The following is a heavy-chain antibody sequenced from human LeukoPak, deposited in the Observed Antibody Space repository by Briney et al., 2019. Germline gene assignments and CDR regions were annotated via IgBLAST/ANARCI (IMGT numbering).Heavy chain of an antibody. V-gene: IGHV4-34*01. CDR1: GGSLSGYY. CDR3: ARGRGEGRGIAMVRGVRAPSYNWFDP. D-gene: IGHD3-10*01. Sequence: SETLSLTCAVYGGSLSGYYWSWIRQPPGKGLEWIGEINHSGGTNYNPSLKSRVTISVDTYKNQFSLKLSSVTAADTAVYYCARGRGEGRGIAMVRGVRAPSYNWFDPWGHGTQVTVSS. CDR2: INHSGGT. J-gene: IGHJ5*02.